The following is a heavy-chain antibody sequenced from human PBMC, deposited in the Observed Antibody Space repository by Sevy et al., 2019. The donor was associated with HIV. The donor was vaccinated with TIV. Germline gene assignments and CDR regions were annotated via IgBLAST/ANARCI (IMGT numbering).Heavy chain of an antibody. D-gene: IGHD6-13*01. Sequence: GGSLRLSCEASGFSFSSYWMSWVRQAPGKGLEWVANIKEDGSMIYYVDSVKGRFTISRDNAKNSVYLQMTSLRAEDAALYYCVRAIGAAGSYWGQGTLVTVSP. J-gene: IGHJ4*02. CDR1: GFSFSSYW. CDR3: VRAIGAAGSY. V-gene: IGHV3-7*01. CDR2: IKEDGSMI.